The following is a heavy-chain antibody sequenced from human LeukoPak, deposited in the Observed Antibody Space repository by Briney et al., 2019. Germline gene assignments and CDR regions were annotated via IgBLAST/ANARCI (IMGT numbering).Heavy chain of an antibody. Sequence: GGSLRLSCAASGFTFSSYEMNWVRQAPGKGLEWISYISSGSTIYYADSVKGRFTISRDNAKNSLYLQMNSLRAEDTAVYYCARLEYYYDSSGIYYYYYMDVWGKGTTVTVSS. J-gene: IGHJ6*03. CDR2: ISSGSTI. CDR3: ARLEYYYDSSGIYYYYYMDV. V-gene: IGHV3-48*03. D-gene: IGHD3-22*01. CDR1: GFTFSSYE.